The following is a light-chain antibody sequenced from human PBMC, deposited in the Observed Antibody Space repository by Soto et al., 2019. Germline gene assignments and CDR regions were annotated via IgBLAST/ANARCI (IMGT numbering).Light chain of an antibody. Sequence: DIQMTQSPSTLSASVGDRVTITCRASQSISSWLAWYQQKPGKAPKLLIYKASTLESGVPSRFSGSGSGTEFTLTISSLQPDDFATYYCQLYNSYTVTFGQGTKVEI. CDR3: QLYNSYTVT. CDR1: QSISSW. J-gene: IGKJ1*01. CDR2: KAS. V-gene: IGKV1-5*03.